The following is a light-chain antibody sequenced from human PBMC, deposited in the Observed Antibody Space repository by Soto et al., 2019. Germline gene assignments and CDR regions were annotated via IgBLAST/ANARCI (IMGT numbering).Light chain of an antibody. V-gene: IGLV2-14*01. Sequence: QSALTQHASVSGSPGQSITISCTGTSSDVGGYKYVSWYQQYPGKAPKLMIYEVSNRPSGVSNRFSGSKSGNTASLTISGLQADDEADYYCTSYTSSSSVLFGGGTKLTVL. J-gene: IGLJ2*01. CDR3: TSYTSSSSVL. CDR1: SSDVGGYKY. CDR2: EVS.